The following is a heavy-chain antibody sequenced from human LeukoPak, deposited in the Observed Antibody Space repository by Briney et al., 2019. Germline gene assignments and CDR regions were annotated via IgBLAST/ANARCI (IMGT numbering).Heavy chain of an antibody. Sequence: PGGSLRLSCAASGFTFSSYGMHRVRQAPGKGLEWVAVISYDGSNKYYADSVKGRFTISRDNSKNTLYLQMNSLRAEDTAVYYCAKDRGYCSGGSCYGYFDYWGQGTLVTVSS. V-gene: IGHV3-30*18. CDR2: ISYDGSNK. J-gene: IGHJ4*02. CDR3: AKDRGYCSGGSCYGYFDY. D-gene: IGHD2-15*01. CDR1: GFTFSSYG.